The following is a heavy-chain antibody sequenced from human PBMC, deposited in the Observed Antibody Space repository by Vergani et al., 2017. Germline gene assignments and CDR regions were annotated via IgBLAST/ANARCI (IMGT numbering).Heavy chain of an antibody. V-gene: IGHV3-48*01. J-gene: IGHJ4*02. CDR3: ARAPGVGYCSSTSCYPDY. CDR1: GFTFSSYS. Sequence: VQLVESGGGVVQPGGSLRLSCAASGFTFSSYSMNWVRQTPGKGLEWLAHISDGGETKMYAESLKGRFTISRDNSKNTLYLQMNSLRAEDTAVYYCARAPGVGYCSSTSCYPDYWGQGTLVTVSS. D-gene: IGHD2-2*01. CDR2: ISDGGETK.